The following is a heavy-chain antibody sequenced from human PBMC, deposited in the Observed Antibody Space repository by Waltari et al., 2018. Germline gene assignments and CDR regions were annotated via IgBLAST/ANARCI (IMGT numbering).Heavy chain of an antibody. CDR1: GFTFSRYA. CDR2: SSGSGGST. CDR3: AKDGYNSYGAFDI. V-gene: IGHV3-23*01. Sequence: EVQLLESGGGLVQPGGSLRLSCAASGFTFSRYAMSWVRQAPGKGLEGVSASSGSGGSTYYADSVKGRFTISRDNSKNTLYLQMNSLRAEDTAVYYCAKDGYNSYGAFDIWGQGTMVTVSS. J-gene: IGHJ3*02. D-gene: IGHD5-12*01.